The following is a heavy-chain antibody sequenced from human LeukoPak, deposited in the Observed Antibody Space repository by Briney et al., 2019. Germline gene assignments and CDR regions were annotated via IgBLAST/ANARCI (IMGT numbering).Heavy chain of an antibody. V-gene: IGHV3-9*01. J-gene: IGHJ4*02. D-gene: IGHD3/OR15-3a*01. CDR2: ISWNSGSI. Sequence: PGRSLRLSCAASGFTFDDYAMHWVRQAPGKGLEWVSGISWNSGSIGYADSVKGRFTISRDNAKNSLYLQMNSLRAEDTALYYCAKLTGLGYWGQGTLVTVSS. CDR3: AKLTGLGY. CDR1: GFTFDDYA.